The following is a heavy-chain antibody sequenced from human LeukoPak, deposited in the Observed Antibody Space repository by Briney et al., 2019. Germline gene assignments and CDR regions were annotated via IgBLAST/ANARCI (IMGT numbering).Heavy chain of an antibody. CDR1: GFTFSSYG. CDR3: AKQLGYCSDGSCYFPY. J-gene: IGHJ4*02. CDR2: ISSDESNK. D-gene: IGHD2-15*01. V-gene: IGHV3-30*18. Sequence: GGSLRLSCAASGFTFSSYGIRWVRQAPGKGLEWVAFISSDESNKYYADSVKGRFTISRDNSKNTLYLQMNSLRAEDTVVYYCAKQLGYCSDGSCYFPYWGQGTLVTVSS.